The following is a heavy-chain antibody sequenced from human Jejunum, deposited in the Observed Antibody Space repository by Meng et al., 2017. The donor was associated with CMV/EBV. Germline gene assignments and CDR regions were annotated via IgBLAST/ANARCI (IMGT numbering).Heavy chain of an antibody. V-gene: IGHV1-46*01. D-gene: IGHD3-3*01. CDR1: GYTFTTYY. CDR3: ARDQGFIFLSH. CDR2: ITPSGGST. J-gene: IGHJ4*02. Sequence: SCKASGYTFTTYYMYWVRQAPGQGLEWMGIITPSGGSTTYAQKFQGRVTLTRDTSTSTDYMELSSLRSEDTAVYYCARDQGFIFLSHWGQGTPVTVSS.